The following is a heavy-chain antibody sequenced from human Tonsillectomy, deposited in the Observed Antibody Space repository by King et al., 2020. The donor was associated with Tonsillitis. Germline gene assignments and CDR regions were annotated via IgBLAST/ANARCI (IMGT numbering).Heavy chain of an antibody. CDR3: ARDRQYDILTGKTYYYGMDV. CDR1: GFTFSSYW. D-gene: IGHD3-9*01. CDR2: IRQDGSEK. J-gene: IGHJ6*02. Sequence: VQLVESGGGLVQPGGSLRVSCAASGFTFSSYWRSWVRQAPGKGLEWVANIRQDGSEKYYGDSVKGRFTISRDNAKNSLYLQMNSLRAEDTAVYYCARDRQYDILTGKTYYYGMDVWGQGTTVTVSS. V-gene: IGHV3-7*01.